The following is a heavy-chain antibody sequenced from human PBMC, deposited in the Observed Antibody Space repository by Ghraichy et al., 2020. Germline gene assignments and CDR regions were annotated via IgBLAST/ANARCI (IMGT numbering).Heavy chain of an antibody. CDR3: ARSHYGSGSYPN. CDR1: GGSISSSSYY. D-gene: IGHD3-10*01. J-gene: IGHJ4*02. V-gene: IGHV4-39*01. CDR2: IYYSGST. Sequence: GSLRLSCTVSGGSISSSSYYWGWIRQPPGKGLEWIGSIYYSGSTYYNPSLKSRVTISVDTSKNQFSLKLSSVTAADTAVYYCARSHYGSGSYPNWGQGTLVTVSS.